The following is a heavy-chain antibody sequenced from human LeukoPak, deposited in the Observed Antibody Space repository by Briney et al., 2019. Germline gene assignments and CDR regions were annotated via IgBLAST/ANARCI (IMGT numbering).Heavy chain of an antibody. V-gene: IGHV4-34*01. CDR2: INHTGST. CDR1: GESFTTFY. D-gene: IGHD2-21*01. J-gene: IGHJ3*02. Sequence: SETLSLTCAVYGESFTTFYWGWIRQTPGKGLEWIGEINHTGSTNYNPSLKSRVTISIDTSKNQLSLKLSSVTAADTAVYYCARDSSGAFDIWGQGTMVTVSS. CDR3: ARDSSGAFDI.